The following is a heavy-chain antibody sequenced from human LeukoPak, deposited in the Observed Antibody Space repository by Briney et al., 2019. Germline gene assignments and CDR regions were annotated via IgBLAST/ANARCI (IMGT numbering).Heavy chain of an antibody. CDR2: ISAYNGNT. CDR3: ARVQMGYYYGSGSYWTDY. V-gene: IGHV1-18*01. Sequence: ASVKVSCKASGYTFTNYAISWVRQAPGQGLEWVGWISAYNGNTNYAQKLQGRVTMTTDTSTSTAYMELRSLRSDDTAVYYCARVQMGYYYGSGSYWTDYWGQGTLVTVSS. CDR1: GYTFTNYA. D-gene: IGHD3-10*01. J-gene: IGHJ4*02.